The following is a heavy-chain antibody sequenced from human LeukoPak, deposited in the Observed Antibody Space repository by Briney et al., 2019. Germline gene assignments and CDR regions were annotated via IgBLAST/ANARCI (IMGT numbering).Heavy chain of an antibody. V-gene: IGHV4-59*12. J-gene: IGHJ4*02. CDR3: ARTPPTFNYYDSSGYYSYYFDY. D-gene: IGHD3-22*01. Sequence: PSETLSLTCTVSGGSISSYYWSWIRQPPGKGLEWIGYIYYSGSTNYNPSLKSRVTISVDTSKNQFSLKLSSVTAADTAVYYCARTPPTFNYYDSSGYYSYYFDYWGQGTLVTVSS. CDR1: GGSISSYY. CDR2: IYYSGST.